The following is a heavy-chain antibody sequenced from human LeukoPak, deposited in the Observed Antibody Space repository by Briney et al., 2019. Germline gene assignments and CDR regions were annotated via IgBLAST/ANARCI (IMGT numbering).Heavy chain of an antibody. CDR3: AKELDIVVVPAAMGDAFDI. V-gene: IGHV3-30*02. J-gene: IGHJ3*02. CDR1: GFTFSSYG. CDR2: IRYDGSNK. Sequence: GGSLRLSCAASGFTFSSYGMHWVRQAPGKGLEWVAFIRYDGSNKYYAASVKGRFTISRDNSKNTLYLQMNSLRAEDTAVYYCAKELDIVVVPAAMGDAFDIWGQGTMVTVSS. D-gene: IGHD2-2*01.